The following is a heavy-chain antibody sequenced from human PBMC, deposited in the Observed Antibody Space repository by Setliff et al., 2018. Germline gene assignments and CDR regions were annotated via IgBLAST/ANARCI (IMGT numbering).Heavy chain of an antibody. CDR1: GASFSNYY. V-gene: IGHV4-34*01. J-gene: IGHJ4*02. Sequence: SETLSLTCTVYGASFSNYYWGWVRQPPEERLEWIGEIDHSGRTKYNPSLTSXVTISVDTSKKQFSLKLSSVNAADTAVYYCAKFGPLDLTGDWAFDNWGQGTLVTVSS. CDR2: IDHSGRT. CDR3: AKFGPLDLTGDWAFDN. D-gene: IGHD7-27*01.